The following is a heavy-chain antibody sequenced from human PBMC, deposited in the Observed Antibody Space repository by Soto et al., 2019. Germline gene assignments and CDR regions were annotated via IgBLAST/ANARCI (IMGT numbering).Heavy chain of an antibody. J-gene: IGHJ6*02. V-gene: IGHV1-69*13. Sequence: SVKVSCKASGGTFSSYAISWVRQAPGQGLEWMGGIIPIFGTANYAQKFQGRVTITADESTSTAYMELSSLRSEDTAVYYCARDRDGYNDYYYGMDVWGQGTTVTVSS. CDR1: GGTFSSYA. CDR2: IIPIFGTA. CDR3: ARDRDGYNDYYYGMDV. D-gene: IGHD5-12*01.